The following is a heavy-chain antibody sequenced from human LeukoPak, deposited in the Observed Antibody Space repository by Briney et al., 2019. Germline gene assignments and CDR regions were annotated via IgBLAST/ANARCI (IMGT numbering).Heavy chain of an antibody. J-gene: IGHJ6*03. D-gene: IGHD3-22*01. CDR2: IYYSGST. Sequence: SETLSLTCTVSGGSISSYYWSWIRQPPGKGLEWIGYIYYSGSTYYNPSLRSRVTISVDTSKNQFSLKLSSVTAADTAAYYCARSSEGRYYYDSSGFSYYYYYMDVWGKGTTVTISS. CDR3: ARSSEGRYYYDSSGFSYYYYYMDV. V-gene: IGHV4-59*01. CDR1: GGSISSYY.